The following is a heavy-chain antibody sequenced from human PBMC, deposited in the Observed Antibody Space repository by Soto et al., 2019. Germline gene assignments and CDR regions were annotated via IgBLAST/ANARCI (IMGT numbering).Heavy chain of an antibody. CDR1: GGTFSSYT. CDR3: ARGGYGDPTDY. CDR2: IIPILGIA. Sequence: QVQLVQSGAEVKKPGSSVKVSCKASGGTFSSYTISWVRQAPGQGLEWMGRIIPILGIANYAQKFQGRVTITADKSTSTADMELSSLRSEDTAVYYCARGGYGDPTDYWGQGTLVTVSS. J-gene: IGHJ4*02. D-gene: IGHD4-17*01. V-gene: IGHV1-69*02.